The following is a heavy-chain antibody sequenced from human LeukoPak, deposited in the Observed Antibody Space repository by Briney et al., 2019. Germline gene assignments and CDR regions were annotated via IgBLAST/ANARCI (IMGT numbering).Heavy chain of an antibody. J-gene: IGHJ4*02. D-gene: IGHD3-10*01. CDR1: GGSFSGYY. Sequence: ASETLSLTCAVYGGSFSGYYWSWIRQPPGKGLEWIGEINHSGSTNYSPSLKSRVTISVDTSKNHFSLKLSSVTAADTAVYYCARLGLVRGGREDYWGQGTLVTVSS. V-gene: IGHV4-34*01. CDR3: ARLGLVRGGREDY. CDR2: INHSGST.